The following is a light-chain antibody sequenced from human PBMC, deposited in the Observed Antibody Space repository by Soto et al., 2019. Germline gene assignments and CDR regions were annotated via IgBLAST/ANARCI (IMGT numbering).Light chain of an antibody. V-gene: IGKV3-15*01. J-gene: IGKJ4*01. CDR1: QDVSSN. CDR2: GAS. CDR3: QQYSRWPLT. Sequence: EMVVTQSPATLSVSPGERATLSCRASQDVSSNLAWYQQKPGQAPSLLIYGASTRATGTPARFSGSGSGTEFTLTISSLQSEDYAVYFCQQYSRWPLTFGGGTKVEI.